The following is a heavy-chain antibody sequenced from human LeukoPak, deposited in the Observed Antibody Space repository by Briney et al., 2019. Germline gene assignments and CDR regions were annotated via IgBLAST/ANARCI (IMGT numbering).Heavy chain of an antibody. CDR3: ARDPRGSSSWYYNYYYGMDV. V-gene: IGHV3-21*01. CDR1: GFTFSSYS. CDR2: ISSSSSYI. Sequence: GGSLRLSCAASGFTFSSYSMNWVRQAPGKGLEWVSSISSSSSYIYYAESVKGRFTISRDNAKNSLYLQMNSLRAEDTAVYYCARDPRGSSSWYYNYYYGMDVWGQGTTVTVSS. J-gene: IGHJ6*02. D-gene: IGHD6-13*01.